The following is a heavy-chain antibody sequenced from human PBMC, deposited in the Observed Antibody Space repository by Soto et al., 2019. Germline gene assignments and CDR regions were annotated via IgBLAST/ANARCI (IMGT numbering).Heavy chain of an antibody. Sequence: QVQLVQSGAEVKKPGSSVKVSCKASGGTFSSYAISWVRQAPGQGLEWMGGIIPIFGTANYAQKFQGRVTITADESMSKVYMELSSLRSEDKAVYYCGRMGATPYAWDYWGQGTLVTVSS. D-gene: IGHD1-26*01. CDR3: GRMGATPYAWDY. J-gene: IGHJ4*02. CDR2: IIPIFGTA. V-gene: IGHV1-69*01. CDR1: GGTFSSYA.